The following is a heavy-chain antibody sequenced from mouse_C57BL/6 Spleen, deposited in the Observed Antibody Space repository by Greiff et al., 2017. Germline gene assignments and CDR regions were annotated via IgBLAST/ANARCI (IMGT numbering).Heavy chain of an antibody. CDR3: ARDYGSKDYAMDH. V-gene: IGHV1-82*01. J-gene: IGHJ4*01. Sequence: VQLQQSGPELVKPGASVKISCKASGYAFSSSWMNWVKQRPGKGLEWIGRIYPGDGDTNYNGKFKGKATLTADKSSSTAYMQLSSLTSEDSAVYFCARDYGSKDYAMDHWGQGTSVTVSS. CDR2: IYPGDGDT. CDR1: GYAFSSSW. D-gene: IGHD1-1*01.